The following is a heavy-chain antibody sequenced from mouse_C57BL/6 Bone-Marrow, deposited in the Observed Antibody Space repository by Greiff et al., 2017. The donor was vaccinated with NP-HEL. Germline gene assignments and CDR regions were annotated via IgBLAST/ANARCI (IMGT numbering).Heavy chain of an antibody. J-gene: IGHJ2*01. CDR1: GFTFSDAW. CDR2: IRNKANNHAT. V-gene: IGHV6-6*01. D-gene: IGHD1-1*01. Sequence: EVQGVESGGGLVQPGGSMKLSCAASGFTFSDAWMDWVRQSPEKGLEWVAEIRNKANNHATYYAESVKGRFTISRDDSKSSVYLKMNSLRAEDTGIYYCTRNYGSRFDYWGQGTTLTVSS. CDR3: TRNYGSRFDY.